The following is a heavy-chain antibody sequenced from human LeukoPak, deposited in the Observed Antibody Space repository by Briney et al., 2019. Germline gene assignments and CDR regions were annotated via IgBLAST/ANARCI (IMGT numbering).Heavy chain of an antibody. CDR3: ARLGITGTTLYYFDN. CDR2: IYPGDSDT. V-gene: IGHV5-51*01. J-gene: IGHJ4*02. CDR1: GYSFTTYW. Sequence: GESLKISCRGSGYSFTTYWIGWVRQMPGKGLEWMGIIYPGDSDTRYTPSFQGQVTMSADKSISTAYLQRSSLKASDSAMYYCARLGITGTTLYYFDNWGQGTLVTVSS. D-gene: IGHD1-20*01.